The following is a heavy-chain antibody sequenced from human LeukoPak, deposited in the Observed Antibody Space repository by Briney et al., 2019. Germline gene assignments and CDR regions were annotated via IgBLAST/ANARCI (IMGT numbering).Heavy chain of an antibody. V-gene: IGHV3-23*01. CDR2: TVGSRPDT. CDR1: GFTFTNYA. J-gene: IGHJ6*03. Sequence: PGGSLRLSCAASGFTFTNYAMSWVRQTPGKGLEWVAATVGSRPDTYHADSVKGRFTVSRDNSRNTLYLQMNSLRVEDTALYYCARAQGMYYYYYMDVWGKGTTVTVSS. CDR3: ARAQGMYYYYYMDV.